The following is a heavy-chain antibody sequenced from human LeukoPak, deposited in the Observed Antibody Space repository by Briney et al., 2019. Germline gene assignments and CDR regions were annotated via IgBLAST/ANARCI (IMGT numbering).Heavy chain of an antibody. CDR2: IYPGDSDT. V-gene: IGHV5-51*01. D-gene: IGHD6-13*01. Sequence: TRGESLKISCKGSGYSFTSYWIGWVRQMPGKGLEWMGIIYPGDSDTRYSPSFQGQVTISADKSIRTAYLQWSSLKASDTAMYYCARQVVAAAGPPNNNWFDPWGQGTLVTVSS. CDR3: ARQVVAAAGPPNNNWFDP. CDR1: GYSFTSYW. J-gene: IGHJ5*02.